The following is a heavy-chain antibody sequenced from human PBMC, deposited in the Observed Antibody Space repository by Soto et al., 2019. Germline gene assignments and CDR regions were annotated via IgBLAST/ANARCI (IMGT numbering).Heavy chain of an antibody. V-gene: IGHV3-64D*06. J-gene: IGHJ6*02. D-gene: IGHD6-13*01. Sequence: GGSLRLSCAASGFTFSSYAMHWVRQAPGKGLEYVSAIRSNGGSTYYADSVKGRFTISRDNSKNTLYLQMSSLRAEDTAVYYCVKVRYSSSWYEFFYYGMDVWGQGTTVTVSS. CDR2: IRSNGGST. CDR1: GFTFSSYA. CDR3: VKVRYSSSWYEFFYYGMDV.